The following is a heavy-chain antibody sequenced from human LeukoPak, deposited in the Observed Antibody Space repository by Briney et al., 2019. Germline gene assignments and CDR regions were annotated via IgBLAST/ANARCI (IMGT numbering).Heavy chain of an antibody. CDR2: IYTSGST. CDR3: ARVAYYYGSGSYEDYYFDY. Sequence: SETLSLTCTVSGGSISSSIYYWGWIRQPPGKGLEWIGSIYTSGSTNYNPSLKSRVTMSVDTSKNQFSLKLSSVTAADTAVYYCARVAYYYGSGSYEDYYFDYWGQGNLVTVSS. V-gene: IGHV4-39*07. D-gene: IGHD3-10*01. J-gene: IGHJ4*02. CDR1: GGSISSSIYY.